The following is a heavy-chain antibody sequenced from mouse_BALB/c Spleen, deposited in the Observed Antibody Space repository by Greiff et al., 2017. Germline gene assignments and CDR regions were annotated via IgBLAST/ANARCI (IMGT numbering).Heavy chain of an antibody. Sequence: EVQLQESGGDLVKPGGSLKLSCAASGFTFSSYGMSWVRQTPDKRLEWVATISSGGSYTYYPDSVKGRFTISRDNAKNTLYLQMSSLKSEDTAMYYCARHGDYGPAGGWYFDVWGAGATVTVSS. J-gene: IGHJ1*01. CDR3: ARHGDYGPAGGWYFDV. CDR1: GFTFSSYG. CDR2: ISSGGSYT. D-gene: IGHD1-1*01. V-gene: IGHV5-6*01.